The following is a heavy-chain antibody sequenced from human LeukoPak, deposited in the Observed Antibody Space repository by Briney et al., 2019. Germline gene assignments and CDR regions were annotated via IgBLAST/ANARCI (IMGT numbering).Heavy chain of an antibody. V-gene: IGHV3-21*01. CDR3: ARYQTGTWTSYDSSDI. CDR1: GFSFSSPG. J-gene: IGHJ3*02. D-gene: IGHD1-7*01. Sequence: GGSLRLSCTASGFSFSSPGMNWVRQAPGKGLEWVSSINGESTFKVYADSVKGRFTISRDNAKNSLYLQMDSLRAEDTAVYYCARYQTGTWTSYDSSDIWGQGTLVTVSS. CDR2: INGESTFK.